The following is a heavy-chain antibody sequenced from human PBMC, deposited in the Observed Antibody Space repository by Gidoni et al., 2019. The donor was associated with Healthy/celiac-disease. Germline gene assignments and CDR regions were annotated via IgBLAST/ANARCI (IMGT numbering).Heavy chain of an antibody. CDR1: GGSISSYY. J-gene: IGHJ6*02. D-gene: IGHD6-19*01. Sequence: QVQLQESGPGLVKPSETLSLTCTVSGGSISSYYWSWVRQPPGKGLEWIGYIYYSGSTNYNPSLKSRVTISVDTSKNQFSLKLSSVTAADTAVYYCARDWQWLDGSPYYYGMDVWGQGTTVTVSS. V-gene: IGHV4-59*01. CDR2: IYYSGST. CDR3: ARDWQWLDGSPYYYGMDV.